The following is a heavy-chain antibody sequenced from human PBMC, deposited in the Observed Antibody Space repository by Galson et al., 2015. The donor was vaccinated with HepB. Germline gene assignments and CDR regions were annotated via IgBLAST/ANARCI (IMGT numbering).Heavy chain of an antibody. Sequence: SLRLSCAASGFSFSSYWMGWVRQAPGKGLECVAIIKEDGSQENYVDSVKGRFTISRDNAQNSLYLQMNSLRAEDTAMYSCARDPGWGAFDIWGQGAMVTVSS. CDR3: ARDPGWGAFDI. CDR1: GFSFSSYW. V-gene: IGHV3-7*01. CDR2: IKEDGSQE. J-gene: IGHJ3*02. D-gene: IGHD1-26*01.